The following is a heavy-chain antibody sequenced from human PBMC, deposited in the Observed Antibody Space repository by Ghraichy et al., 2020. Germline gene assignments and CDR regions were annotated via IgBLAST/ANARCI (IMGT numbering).Heavy chain of an antibody. J-gene: IGHJ5*02. Sequence: SETLSLTCAVSGGSVSGISWWSWVRQSPERGLEWIGEAYHSGSNSYNPSFKSRVTISVDKSKNLLSLKLRSVTAADTAVYYCVRVPRSEYTYGSAGRFDPRGQGTLVIVSS. D-gene: IGHD3-10*01. CDR2: AYHSGSN. CDR1: GGSVSGISW. CDR3: VRVPRSEYTYGSAGRFDP. V-gene: IGHV4-4*02.